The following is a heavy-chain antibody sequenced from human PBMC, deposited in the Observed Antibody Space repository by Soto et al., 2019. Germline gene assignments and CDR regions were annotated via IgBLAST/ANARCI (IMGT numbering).Heavy chain of an antibody. CDR1: GGTFSSYA. D-gene: IGHD3-22*01. CDR2: IIPIFGTA. J-gene: IGHJ4*02. Sequence: ASVKVSCKASGGTFSSYAISWVRQAPGQGLEWMGGIIPIFGTANYAQKFQGRVTITADESTSTAYMELSSLRSEDTAVYYCARALYYDSSGYYYRYFDYWGQGTLVTVSS. CDR3: ARALYYDSSGYYYRYFDY. V-gene: IGHV1-69*13.